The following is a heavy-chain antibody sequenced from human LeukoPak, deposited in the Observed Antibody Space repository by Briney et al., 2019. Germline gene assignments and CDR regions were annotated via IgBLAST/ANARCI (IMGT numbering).Heavy chain of an antibody. CDR2: MNPNSGNT. J-gene: IGHJ4*02. Sequence: GASVKVSCKASGYTFTSYDINWVRQATGQGLEWMGWMNPNSGNTGYAQKLQGRVTMTTDTSTSTAYMELRSLRSDDTAVYYCARGGYYDSSGYAHFDYWGQGTLVTVSS. D-gene: IGHD3-22*01. CDR3: ARGGYYDSSGYAHFDY. CDR1: GYTFTSYD. V-gene: IGHV1-8*02.